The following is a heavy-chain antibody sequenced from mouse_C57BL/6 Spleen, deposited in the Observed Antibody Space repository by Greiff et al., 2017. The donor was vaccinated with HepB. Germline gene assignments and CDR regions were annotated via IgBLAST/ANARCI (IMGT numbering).Heavy chain of an antibody. CDR2: ISSGSSTI. V-gene: IGHV5-17*01. Sequence: EVKLEESGGGLVKPGGSLKLSCAASGFTFSDYGMHWVRQAPEKGLEWVAYISSGSSTIYYADTVKGRFTISRDNAKNTLFLQMTSLRSEDTAMYYCAGGGAMDYWGQGTSVTVSS. CDR3: AGGGAMDY. J-gene: IGHJ4*01. CDR1: GFTFSDYG.